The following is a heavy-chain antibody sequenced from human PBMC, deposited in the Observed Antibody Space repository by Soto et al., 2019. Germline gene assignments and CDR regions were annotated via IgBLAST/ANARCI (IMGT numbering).Heavy chain of an antibody. J-gene: IGHJ6*02. D-gene: IGHD3-3*01. Sequence: QVQLVESGGGVVQPGRSLRLSCAASGFTFSSYGMHWVRQAPGKGLEWVAVISYDGSNKYYADSVKGRFTISRDNSKNTLYLQMNSLRAEDTAVYYCANGEPSVLTGMDVWGQGTTVTVSS. V-gene: IGHV3-30*18. CDR3: ANGEPSVLTGMDV. CDR2: ISYDGSNK. CDR1: GFTFSSYG.